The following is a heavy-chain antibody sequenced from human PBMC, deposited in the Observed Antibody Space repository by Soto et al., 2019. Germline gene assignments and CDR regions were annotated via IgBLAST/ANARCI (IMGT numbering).Heavy chain of an antibody. CDR3: VKSRGGNNFDFFD. V-gene: IGHV3-64D*06. D-gene: IGHD5-12*01. CDR1: GFTLSSYA. CDR2: IRGNGDPP. Sequence: GGSLRLSCSASGFTLSSYAMNWVRQAPGKGLQYVSGIRGNGDPPFYADSVKGRFTISRDNSKNILYLQMSSLSADDTAVYYCVKSRGGNNFDFFDWGQGALVTVSS. J-gene: IGHJ4*02.